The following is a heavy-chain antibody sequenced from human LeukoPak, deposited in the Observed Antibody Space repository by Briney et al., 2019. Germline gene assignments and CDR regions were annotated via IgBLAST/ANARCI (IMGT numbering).Heavy chain of an antibody. CDR1: GLTFSTYG. J-gene: IGHJ4*02. V-gene: IGHV3-30*02. Sequence: PGGSLRLSCAASGLTFSTYGMHWVRQAPGKGLEWVAFIRSDGSIKYYADSVKGRFTISRDNSKNTLYLQMNSLRAEDTAVYYCASSGVIVSYFDYWDQGTLVTVSS. D-gene: IGHD3-10*01. CDR3: ASSGVIVSYFDY. CDR2: IRSDGSIK.